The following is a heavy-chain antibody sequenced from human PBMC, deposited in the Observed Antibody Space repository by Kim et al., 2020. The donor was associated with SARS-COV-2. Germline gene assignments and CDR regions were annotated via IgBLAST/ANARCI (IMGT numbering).Heavy chain of an antibody. V-gene: IGHV3-23*01. J-gene: IGHJ5*01. Sequence: GGSLRLSCATFEFTFNVSAMAWVRQAPGKGLEWVSAISGGGGSTYYADSVRGRFTISRDTPTNTLYLQMNNMRADDTAVYYCTKYYTPLPGVLDS. CDR3: TKYYTPLPGVLDS. CDR1: EFTFNVSA. CDR2: ISGGGGST. D-gene: IGHD3-3*01.